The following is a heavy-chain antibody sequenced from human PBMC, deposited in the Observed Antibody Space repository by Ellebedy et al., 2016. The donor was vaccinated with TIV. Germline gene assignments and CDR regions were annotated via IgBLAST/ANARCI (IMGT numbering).Heavy chain of an antibody. V-gene: IGHV1-18*04. CDR2: ISAYNGNT. Sequence: AASVKVSCKASGYTFTSYGISWVRQAPGQGLEWMGWISAYNGNTNYAQKLQGRVTMTTDTSTSTAYMELRSLRSDDTAVYYCARATTGTTRGYYGMDVWGQGTTVTVSS. J-gene: IGHJ6*02. CDR1: GYTFTSYG. CDR3: ARATTGTTRGYYGMDV. D-gene: IGHD1-1*01.